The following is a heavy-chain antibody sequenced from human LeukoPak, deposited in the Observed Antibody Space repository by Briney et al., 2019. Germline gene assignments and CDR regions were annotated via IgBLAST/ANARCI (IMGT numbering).Heavy chain of an antibody. D-gene: IGHD5-18*01. Sequence: PSETLSLTCTVSGGSISSDDWSWSRQPPGKGLEWMGYIYYSGSTNYNPSLKSRVTISVDTSKNQFSLKLSSVTAADTAVYYCARARRGYSYGYDYWGQGTLVTVSS. CDR3: ARARRGYSYGYDY. V-gene: IGHV4-59*01. J-gene: IGHJ4*02. CDR1: GGSISSDD. CDR2: IYYSGST.